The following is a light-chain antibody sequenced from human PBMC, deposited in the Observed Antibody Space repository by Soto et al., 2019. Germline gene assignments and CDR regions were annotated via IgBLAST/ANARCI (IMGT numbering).Light chain of an antibody. J-gene: IGLJ1*01. CDR2: EGS. CDR1: SSDVGSYNL. V-gene: IGLV2-23*01. CDR3: CSYAGSSTRV. Sequence: VLTQPASVSGSPGQSITISCTGTSSDVGSYNLVSWYQQHPGKAPKLMIYEGSKRPSGVSNRFSGSKSGNTASLTISGLQAEDGADSYCCSYAGSSTRVVGTGTKVTVL.